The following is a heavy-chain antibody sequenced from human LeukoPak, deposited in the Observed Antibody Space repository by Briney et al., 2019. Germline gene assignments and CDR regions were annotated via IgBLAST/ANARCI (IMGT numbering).Heavy chain of an antibody. V-gene: IGHV3-23*01. CDR3: VRGVSISSSWYNDI. CDR2: ISGSGGST. CDR1: GFTFSSYA. J-gene: IGHJ3*02. D-gene: IGHD6-13*01. Sequence: TGGSLRLSCAASGFTFSSYAMSWVRQAPGKGLEWVSAISGSGGSTYYVDSVKGRFTISRDNAKNSLYLQMNSLRAEDTAVYHCVRGVSISSSWYNDIWGQGTMVIVSS.